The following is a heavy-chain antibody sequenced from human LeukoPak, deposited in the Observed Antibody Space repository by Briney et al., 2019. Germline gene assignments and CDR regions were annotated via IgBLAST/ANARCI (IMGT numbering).Heavy chain of an antibody. J-gene: IGHJ4*02. V-gene: IGHV3-30-3*01. CDR1: GFTFSSYA. CDR3: ARGELGYCSGGSCLLDY. Sequence: GRSLRLSCAASGFTFSSYAMYWVRQAPGKGLEWVTIISYDGSTKYYADSVKGRFTISRDNAKNSLYLQMSSLRAEDTAVYYCARGELGYCSGGSCLLDYWGQGTLVTVSS. D-gene: IGHD2-15*01. CDR2: ISYDGSTK.